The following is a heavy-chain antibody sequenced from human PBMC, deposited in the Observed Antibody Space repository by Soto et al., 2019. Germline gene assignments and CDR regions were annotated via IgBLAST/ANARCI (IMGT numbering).Heavy chain of an antibody. CDR1: GFPFTSYG. D-gene: IGHD3-10*01. V-gene: IGHV3-30*03. CDR2: ISYDGSDK. CDR3: VGGQYYFDY. J-gene: IGHJ4*02. Sequence: QVQLVESGGGVVQPGRSLRLSCAASGFPFTSYGMHCVREDPDKGLEWVAIISYDGSDKYYADSVKGRFTISRDNSKNTLYLQMNSMRPEDTALYYCVGGQYYFDYRGQGTLVIVSS.